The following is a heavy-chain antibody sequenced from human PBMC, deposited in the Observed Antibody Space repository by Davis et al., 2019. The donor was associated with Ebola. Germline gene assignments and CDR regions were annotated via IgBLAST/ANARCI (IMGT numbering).Heavy chain of an antibody. J-gene: IGHJ3*02. V-gene: IGHV3-9*01. D-gene: IGHD6-19*01. CDR3: AAHPHVAGPFDI. CDR2: ISWNSGSI. Sequence: PGGSLRLSCAASGFTFDDYAMHWVRQAPGKGLEWVSGISWNSGSIGYADSVKGRFTISRDNAKNSLYLQMNSLRAEDTALYYCAAHPHVAGPFDIWGQGTMVTVPS. CDR1: GFTFDDYA.